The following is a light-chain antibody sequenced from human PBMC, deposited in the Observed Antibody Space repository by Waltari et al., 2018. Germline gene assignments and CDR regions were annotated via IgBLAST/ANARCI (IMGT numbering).Light chain of an antibody. CDR2: GAS. CDR1: QSVSSN. CDR3: QQYNNWPPG. V-gene: IGKV3-15*01. Sequence: EIVMTQSPATLSVSPGERATLSCRASQSVSSNLAWYKQKPGQAPRPLIYGASTRATGIPARFSGSGSGTEFTLTISSLQSEDFAVYYCQQYNNWPPGFGGGTKVEIK. J-gene: IGKJ4*01.